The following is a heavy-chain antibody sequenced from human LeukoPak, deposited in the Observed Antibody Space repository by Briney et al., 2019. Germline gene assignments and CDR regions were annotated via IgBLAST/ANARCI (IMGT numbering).Heavy chain of an antibody. CDR1: GFTFSSYA. CDR3: VKSAGFWXGYYDY. Sequence: GGSLRLSCSASGFTFSSYAMHWVRQAPGKGLEYVSAISSNGGSTYYADSVKGRFTISRGNSKNTLYLQMSSLRAEDTAVYYCVKSAGFWXGYYDYXGQGTLVTVSS. D-gene: IGHD3-3*01. CDR2: ISSNGGST. J-gene: IGHJ4*02. V-gene: IGHV3-64D*06.